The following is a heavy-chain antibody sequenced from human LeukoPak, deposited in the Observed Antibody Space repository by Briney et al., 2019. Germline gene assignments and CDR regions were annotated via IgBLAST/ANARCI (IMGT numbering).Heavy chain of an antibody. V-gene: IGHV4-38-2*02. Sequence: SETLSLTCTVSGYSISSGYLWGWIRQPPGKGLEWIGSTYHGGTTYSNPSLKSRVIISEDTSKNHFSRKLSSVTAPDRAVFYWARGSGDWTYYFDLWGRGTLVTVSS. CDR1: GYSISSGYL. J-gene: IGHJ4*02. CDR2: TYHGGTT. CDR3: ARGSGDWTYYFDL. D-gene: IGHD2-21*02.